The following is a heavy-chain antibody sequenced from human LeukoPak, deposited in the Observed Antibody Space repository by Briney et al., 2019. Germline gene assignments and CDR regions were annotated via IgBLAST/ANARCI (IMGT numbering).Heavy chain of an antibody. Sequence: GGSLRLSCAASGFIFSPYAMSWVRQAPGKGLEWVAGIAGGDDRFYADSVKGRFIISRDNAKNSLYLQMNSLRAEDTAVYYCAREKADNDLDYWGQGTLVTVSS. CDR3: AREKADNDLDY. V-gene: IGHV3-69-1*01. D-gene: IGHD3-3*01. CDR2: IAGGDDR. CDR1: GFIFSPYA. J-gene: IGHJ4*02.